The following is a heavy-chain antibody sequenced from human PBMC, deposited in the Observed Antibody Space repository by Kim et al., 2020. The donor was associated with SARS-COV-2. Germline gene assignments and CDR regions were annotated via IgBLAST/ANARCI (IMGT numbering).Heavy chain of an antibody. D-gene: IGHD6-19*01. V-gene: IGHV1-18*04. J-gene: IGHJ4*02. CDR2: VTPLTGNT. Sequence: ASVKVSCKASGYTFPSYGISWVRQAPGQGLEWMGWVTPLTGNTKYAHKFEERVTMTADTSTNTVAMELRSLRPDDTAMYYFARGPSGGWLDYLGQGTL. CDR1: GYTFPSYG. CDR3: ARGPSGGWLDY.